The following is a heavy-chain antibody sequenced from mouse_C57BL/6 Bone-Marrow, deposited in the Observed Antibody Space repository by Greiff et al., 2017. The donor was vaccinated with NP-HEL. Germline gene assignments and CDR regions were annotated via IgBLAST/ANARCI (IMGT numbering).Heavy chain of an antibody. CDR2: TFYSGIT. J-gene: IGHJ4*01. V-gene: IGHV3-3*01. CDR3: ARDPPADYSNYVEGAMDY. D-gene: IGHD2-5*01. CDR1: GFSINSDCY. Sequence: EVKLMESGPSLVRPSQTLSLTCTVTGFSINSDCYWIWIRQFPGNKLEYIGYTFYSGITYYNPSLESRTYITRDTSKNQFSLKLSSVTTEDTATYCWARDPPADYSNYVEGAMDYWGQGTSVTVSS.